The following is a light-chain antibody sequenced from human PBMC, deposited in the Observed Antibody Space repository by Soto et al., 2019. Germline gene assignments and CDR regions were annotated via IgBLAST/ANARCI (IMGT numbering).Light chain of an antibody. CDR2: NNH. J-gene: IGLJ1*01. CDR3: AAWDDSLDGYV. V-gene: IGLV1-44*01. CDR1: RSNIGSNN. Sequence: QSVPTQPPSASGIPGQRVTISCSGSRSNIGSNNVNWYQQLPGTAPRLLTFNNHLRPSGVPDRFSGSKSGTSASLAISGLQSEDEGDYYCAAWDDSLDGYVFGTGTKVTVL.